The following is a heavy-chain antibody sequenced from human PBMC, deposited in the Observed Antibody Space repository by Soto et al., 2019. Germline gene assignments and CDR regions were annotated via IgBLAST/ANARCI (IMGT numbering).Heavy chain of an antibody. D-gene: IGHD6-13*01. V-gene: IGHV1-2*04. CDR1: GYTSTGYY. Sequence: RASVKVSCKASGYTSTGYYMHWVRQAPGQGLEWMGWINPNSGGTNYAQKFQGWVTMTRDTSISTAYMELSRLRSDDTAVYYCTASSWDVNWFDPWGQGTLVTVSS. CDR3: TASSWDVNWFDP. J-gene: IGHJ5*02. CDR2: INPNSGGT.